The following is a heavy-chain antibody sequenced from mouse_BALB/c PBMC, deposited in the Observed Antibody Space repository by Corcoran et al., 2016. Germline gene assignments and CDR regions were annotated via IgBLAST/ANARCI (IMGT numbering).Heavy chain of an antibody. CDR1: GYSFTGYY. J-gene: IGHJ4*01. CDR2: INPYNGAT. CDR3: ARADYDYAMDY. D-gene: IGHD2-4*01. Sequence: EVQLQQSGPELVKPGDSVKISCKASGYSFTGYYMHWVKQSHVKSLEWIGRINPYNGATSYNQNFKDKASLTVDKSSSTAYMELHSLTSEDSAVYYCARADYDYAMDYWGQGTSVTVSS. V-gene: IGHV1-34*02.